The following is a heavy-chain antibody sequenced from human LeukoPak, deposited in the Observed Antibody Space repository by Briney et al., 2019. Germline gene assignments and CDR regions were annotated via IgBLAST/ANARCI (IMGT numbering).Heavy chain of an antibody. D-gene: IGHD3-22*01. Sequence: PSETLSLTCTVSGGSISSTSYYWGWIRQPPGKGLEWIGSIYYGWDTYYNPSLKSRVTISVDTSKNQFSLKLRSVTAADTAVYYCARVTGYMIEDYFDYWGQGTLVTVSS. CDR3: ARVTGYMIEDYFDY. CDR2: IYYGWDT. CDR1: GGSISSTSYY. V-gene: IGHV4-39*07. J-gene: IGHJ4*02.